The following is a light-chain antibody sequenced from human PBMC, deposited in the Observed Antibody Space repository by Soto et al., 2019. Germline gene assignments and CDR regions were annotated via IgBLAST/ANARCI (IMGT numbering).Light chain of an antibody. Sequence: DIQMTQSPSTLSASVGDRVTITCRASQSISSWLAWYQEKPGKAPNLLIYKASSLESGVPSRFSGSGSGTEFTLTISNLQPDDFATYYCQQYTNYRWTFGQGTKVEIK. CDR3: QQYTNYRWT. J-gene: IGKJ1*01. V-gene: IGKV1-5*03. CDR1: QSISSW. CDR2: KAS.